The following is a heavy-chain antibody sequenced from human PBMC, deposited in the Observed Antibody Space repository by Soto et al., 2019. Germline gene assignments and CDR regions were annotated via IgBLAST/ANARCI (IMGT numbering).Heavy chain of an antibody. V-gene: IGHV1-18*04. J-gene: IGHJ5*02. CDR2: ISPYNGNT. CDR3: ARVPTPTHGDSNKNNFLDP. CDR1: GYTFVDYG. D-gene: IGHD3-10*01. Sequence: ASVKVSCKDSGYTFVDYGFSWVRQAPGQGLEWMGWISPYNGNTHYVETFQGRVTMTTDTSTSTAFMELRTLTSDDTAVYYCARVPTPTHGDSNKNNFLDPWGQGTLVTVSS.